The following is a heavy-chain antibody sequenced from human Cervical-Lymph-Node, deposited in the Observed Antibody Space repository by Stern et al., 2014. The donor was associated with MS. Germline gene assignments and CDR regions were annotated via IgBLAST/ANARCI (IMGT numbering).Heavy chain of an antibody. V-gene: IGHV4-59*01. Sequence: VQLVESGPGLVKPSETLSLTCTVSGASISSNYWSWIRQPPGKGLEWIGYIHTSGSPNSNPSLKSRVTLSVDTSKNQISLRLTSVTPADTAVYYCARDRTYVLDRGDIVHDRYSDLWGRGTPVTVSS. CDR2: IHTSGSP. CDR1: GASISSNY. J-gene: IGHJ2*01. D-gene: IGHD3-16*01. CDR3: ARDRTYVLDRGDIVHDRYSDL.